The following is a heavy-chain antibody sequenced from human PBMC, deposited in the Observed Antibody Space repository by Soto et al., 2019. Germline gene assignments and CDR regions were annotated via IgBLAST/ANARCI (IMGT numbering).Heavy chain of an antibody. CDR2: IYYSGSI. CDR1: GGSISSDD. V-gene: IGHV4-59*01. J-gene: IGHJ4*02. D-gene: IGHD7-27*01. CDR3: ARITRSPNSGYFDY. Sequence: SETLSLTCTVSGGSISSDDWSWIRQPPGKGLEWIGFIYYSGSINYNPSFESRVAISVDTSKNQFSLNLTSVTAADTAVYYCARITRSPNSGYFDYWGQGALVTVSS.